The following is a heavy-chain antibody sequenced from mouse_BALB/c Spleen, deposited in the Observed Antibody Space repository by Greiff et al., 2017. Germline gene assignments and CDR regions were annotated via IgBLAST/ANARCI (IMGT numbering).Heavy chain of an antibody. CDR3: ATSGYGYYYAMDY. J-gene: IGHJ4*01. Sequence: EVQLQESGPELVKPGASVKISCKASGYTFTDYNMHWVKQSHGKSLEWIGYIYPYNGGTGYNQKFKSKATLTVDNSSSTAYMELRSLTSEDSAVYYCATSGYGYYYAMDYWGQGTSVTVSS. CDR1: GYTFTDYN. V-gene: IGHV1S29*02. D-gene: IGHD2-2*01. CDR2: IYPYNGGT.